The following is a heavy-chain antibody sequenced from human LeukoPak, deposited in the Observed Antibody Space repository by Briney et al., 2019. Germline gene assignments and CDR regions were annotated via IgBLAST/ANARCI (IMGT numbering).Heavy chain of an antibody. CDR1: GGSFSGYY. CDR2: INHSGST. Sequence: PSETLSLTCAVYGGSFSGYYWSWIRQPPGKGLEWIGEINHSGSTNYSPSLKSRVTISVDTSKNQFSLKLSPVTAADTAVYYCARGGDYYDSSGYFPWWGQGTLVTVSS. J-gene: IGHJ4*02. CDR3: ARGGDYYDSSGYFPW. V-gene: IGHV4-34*01. D-gene: IGHD3-22*01.